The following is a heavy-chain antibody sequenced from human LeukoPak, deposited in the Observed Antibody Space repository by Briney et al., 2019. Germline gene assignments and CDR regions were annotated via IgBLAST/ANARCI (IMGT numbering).Heavy chain of an antibody. CDR3: AAGIKKNWILFL. CDR2: IVVGSGNT. D-gene: IGHD1-1*01. V-gene: IGHV1-58*02. CDR1: GFTFTSSA. J-gene: IGHJ4*02. Sequence: ASVKVSCKASGFTFTSSAMQWVRQARGQRLEWIGWIVVGSGNTNYAQKFQERVTITRDMSTSTAYMELSSLRSEDTAVYYCAAGIKKNWILFLWGQGTLVTVSS.